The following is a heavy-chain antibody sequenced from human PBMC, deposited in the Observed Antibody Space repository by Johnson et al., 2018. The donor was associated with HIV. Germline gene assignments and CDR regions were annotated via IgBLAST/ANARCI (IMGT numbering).Heavy chain of an antibody. CDR2: ISSSGTTI. J-gene: IGHJ3*02. V-gene: IGHV3-11*04. CDR3: ARSKDCSVGTCPDAFDI. Sequence: QVPLVESGGGLVKPGGSLRLSCVASGFTFSDYYMSWIRQAPGKGLEWVSYISSSGTTIYSADSVQGRFTTSRDNAKNSLYLQMNSLRAEDTAVYYCARSKDCSVGTCPDAFDIWGQGTLDIVSS. CDR1: GFTFSDYY. D-gene: IGHD2-15*01.